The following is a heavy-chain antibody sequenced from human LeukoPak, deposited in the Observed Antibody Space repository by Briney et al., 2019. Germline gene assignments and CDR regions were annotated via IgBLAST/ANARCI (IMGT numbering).Heavy chain of an antibody. CDR3: ARGSDYSVDY. CDR2: IYHSGST. CDR1: GYSISSGYY. Sequence: PSETLSLTCTVSGYSISSGYYWGWIRQPPRKGLEWIGSIYHSGSTYYNPSLKSRVTISVETSKSQFSLKLNSVTAADTAVYYCARGSDYSVDYWGQGTQVTVSS. J-gene: IGHJ4*02. D-gene: IGHD4-11*01. V-gene: IGHV4-38-2*02.